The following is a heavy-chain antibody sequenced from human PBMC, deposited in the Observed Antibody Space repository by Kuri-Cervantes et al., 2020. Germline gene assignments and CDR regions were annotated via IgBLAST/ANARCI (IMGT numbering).Heavy chain of an antibody. Sequence: GSLRLSCTVSGGSVSSGSYCWSWIRQPPGKGLEWIGYIYYSGSTNYNPSLKSRVTISVDTSKNQFSLKLSSVTAADTAVYYCARTGTGGSIEYYFDYWGQGTLVTVSS. D-gene: IGHD7-27*01. J-gene: IGHJ4*02. V-gene: IGHV4-61*01. CDR3: ARTGTGGSIEYYFDY. CDR1: GGSVSSGSYC. CDR2: IYYSGST.